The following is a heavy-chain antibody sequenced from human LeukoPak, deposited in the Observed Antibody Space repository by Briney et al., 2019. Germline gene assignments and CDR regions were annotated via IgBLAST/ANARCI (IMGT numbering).Heavy chain of an antibody. J-gene: IGHJ6*02. CDR2: ISGSGGTT. V-gene: IGHV3-23*01. Sequence: GGSLRLSCAASGFTFSSYAMSWVRQAPGKGLEWVSAISGSGGTTYCADSVKGRFTISRDNSKNTLYLQMNSLRAEDTAVYYCAKLVPHSGYIVVVPAAGMDVWGQGTTVTVSS. CDR1: GFTFSSYA. CDR3: AKLVPHSGYIVVVPAAGMDV. D-gene: IGHD2-2*01.